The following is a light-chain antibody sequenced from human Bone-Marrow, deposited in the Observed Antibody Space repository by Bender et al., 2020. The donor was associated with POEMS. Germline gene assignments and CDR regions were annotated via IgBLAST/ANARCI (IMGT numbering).Light chain of an antibody. CDR2: EGS. CDR3: CSFARSSWV. J-gene: IGLJ3*02. V-gene: IGLV2-23*01. CDR1: RSDVGNYNV. Sequence: QSALTQPASVSGSPGQSITISCTGTRSDVGNYNVVSWYQKHPGKAPKLIIYEGSSRPSGVSSRFSASKSGNTASLTISGLQAEDEADYYCCSFARSSWVFGGGTKLTVL.